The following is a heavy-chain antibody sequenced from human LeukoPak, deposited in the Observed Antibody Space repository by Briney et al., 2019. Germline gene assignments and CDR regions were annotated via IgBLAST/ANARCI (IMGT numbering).Heavy chain of an antibody. CDR3: ARGYWKYSSSSSDAFDI. J-gene: IGHJ3*02. V-gene: IGHV1-2*02. CDR2: INPNSGGT. Sequence: ASVKVSCKASGYIFTSYYMHWVRQAPGQGLEWMGWINPNSGGTNYAQKFQGRVTMTRDTSISTAYMELSRLRSDDTAVYYCARGYWKYSSSSSDAFDIWGQGTMVTVSS. D-gene: IGHD6-6*01. CDR1: GYIFTSYY.